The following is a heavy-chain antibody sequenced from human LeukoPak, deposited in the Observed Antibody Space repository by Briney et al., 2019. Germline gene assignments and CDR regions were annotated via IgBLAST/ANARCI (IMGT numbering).Heavy chain of an antibody. J-gene: IGHJ4*02. CDR1: GGSISSGGYY. CDR3: AGGRAYYYGSGSSHFDY. Sequence: PSETLSLTCTVSGGSISSGGYYWSWIRQHPGKGLEWIGYIYYSGSTYYNPSLKSRVTISVDTSKNQFSLKLSSVTAADTAVYYCAGGRAYYYGSGSSHFDYWGQGTLVTVSS. CDR2: IYYSGST. V-gene: IGHV4-31*03. D-gene: IGHD3-10*01.